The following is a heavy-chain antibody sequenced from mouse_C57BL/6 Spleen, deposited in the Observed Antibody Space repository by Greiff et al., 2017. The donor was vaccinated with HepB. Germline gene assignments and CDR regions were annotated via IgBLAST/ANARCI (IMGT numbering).Heavy chain of an antibody. CDR2: INYDGSST. J-gene: IGHJ4*01. D-gene: IGHD3-2*01. V-gene: IGHV5-16*01. CDR3: ARGGRRRLDYAMDY. Sequence: EVKLVESEGGLVQPGSSMKLSCTASGFTFSDYYMAWVRQVPEKGLEWVANINYDGSSTYYLDSLKSRFIISRDNAKNILYLQMSSLKSEDTATYYSARGGRRRLDYAMDYWGQGTSVTVSS. CDR1: GFTFSDYY.